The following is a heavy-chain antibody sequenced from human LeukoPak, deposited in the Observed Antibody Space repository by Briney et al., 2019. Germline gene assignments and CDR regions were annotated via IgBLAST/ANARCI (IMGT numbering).Heavy chain of an antibody. Sequence: GGSLRLSCEATGFTFSSYWMSWVRQAPGKGLEWVANIKQDGSEKYYVDSVKGRFTISRDNAKNSLYLQMNSLRAEDTAVYYCARDQPRSSPDYYYYYCMDVWGKGTTVTVSS. D-gene: IGHD2-2*01. CDR1: GFTFSSYW. CDR2: IKQDGSEK. J-gene: IGHJ6*03. CDR3: ARDQPRSSPDYYYYYCMDV. V-gene: IGHV3-7*01.